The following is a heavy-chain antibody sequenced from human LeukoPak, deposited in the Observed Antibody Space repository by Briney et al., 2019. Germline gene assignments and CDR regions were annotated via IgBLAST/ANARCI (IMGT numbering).Heavy chain of an antibody. CDR2: IYHSGST. V-gene: IGHV4-4*02. J-gene: IGHJ6*02. CDR1: GGSISDYN. D-gene: IGHD1-26*01. CDR3: ATALHRWELLLSAGMDV. Sequence: SETLSLTCTVSGGSISDYNWSWVRQPPGKGLEWIGEIYHSGSTNYNPSLKSRVTISVDKSKNQFSLKLSSVTAADTAVYYCATALHRWELLLSAGMDVWGQGTTVTVSS.